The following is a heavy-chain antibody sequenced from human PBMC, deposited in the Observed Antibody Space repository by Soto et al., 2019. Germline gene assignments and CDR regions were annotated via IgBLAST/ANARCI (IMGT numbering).Heavy chain of an antibody. D-gene: IGHD5-12*01. Sequence: EVQLLESGGGLVQPGGSLRLSCAASGFTFSSYAMSWVRQAPGKGLEWVSAISGSGGSTYYADSVKGRFTISRDNSKNTLYLQMNSLRADNTAVYYCAGGEWLLLGAFDIWGQGTMVTVSS. J-gene: IGHJ3*02. V-gene: IGHV3-23*01. CDR1: GFTFSSYA. CDR3: AGGEWLLLGAFDI. CDR2: ISGSGGST.